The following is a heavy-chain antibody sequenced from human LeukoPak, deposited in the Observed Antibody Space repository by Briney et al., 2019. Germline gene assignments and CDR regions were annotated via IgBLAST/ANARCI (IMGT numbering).Heavy chain of an antibody. CDR1: GFTFSSSA. Sequence: GGSLRLSCAASGFTFSSSAMSWVRQAPGKGLEWVSTISGSGSGSSTYYADSVKGRFTIPRDNSKNTLYLQMNSLRAEDTAVYYRAKSGYNRFDYWGQGTLVTVSS. CDR2: ISGSGSGSST. D-gene: IGHD5-24*01. J-gene: IGHJ4*02. CDR3: AKSGYNRFDY. V-gene: IGHV3-23*01.